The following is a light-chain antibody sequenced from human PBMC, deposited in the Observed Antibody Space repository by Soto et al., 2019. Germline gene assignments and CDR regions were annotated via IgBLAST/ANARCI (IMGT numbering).Light chain of an antibody. CDR3: QQYNSYWT. CDR2: KAS. V-gene: IGKV1-5*03. CDR1: QSLNTR. Sequence: DIQLTQSPSTLSASVGDRVTLTCRASQSLNTRLAWYQQRPGKAPKLLIYKASSLESGVPSRFSGSGSGTEFTLTISSLQPDDFATYYCQQYNSYWTFGQGTKVDI. J-gene: IGKJ1*01.